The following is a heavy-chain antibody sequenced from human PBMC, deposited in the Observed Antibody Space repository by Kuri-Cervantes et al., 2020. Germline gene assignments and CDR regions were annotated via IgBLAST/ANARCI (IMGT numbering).Heavy chain of an antibody. CDR2: ISWNSGSI. Sequence: SLKISCAASGFIIDDYAMHWVRQAPEKGLEWVSGISWNSGSIGYADSVKGRFTISRDNAKNSLYLQMTSLRAEDTAVYYCARARGYCTNGVCSPFDYWGQGTLVTVSS. J-gene: IGHJ4*02. CDR3: ARARGYCTNGVCSPFDY. CDR1: GFIIDDYA. V-gene: IGHV3-9*01. D-gene: IGHD2-8*01.